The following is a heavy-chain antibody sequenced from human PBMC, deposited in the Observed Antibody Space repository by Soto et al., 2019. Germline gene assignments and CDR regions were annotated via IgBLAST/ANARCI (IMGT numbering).Heavy chain of an antibody. J-gene: IGHJ4*02. CDR3: ERGYGSGSN. V-gene: IGHV4-59*01. D-gene: IGHD3-10*01. CDR2: IYYSGST. CDR1: VGSISSYY. Sequence: SETLSLTCTVSVGSISSYYWSWIRQPPGKGLEWIGYIYYSGSTNYNPSLKSRVTISVDTSKNQFSLKLSSVTAADTAVYYCERGYGSGSNWGQGTLVTVSS.